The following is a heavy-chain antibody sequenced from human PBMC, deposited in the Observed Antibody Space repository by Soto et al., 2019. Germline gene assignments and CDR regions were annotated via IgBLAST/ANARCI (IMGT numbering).Heavy chain of an antibody. CDR3: ARGFAYCGGDCPPYGLDV. D-gene: IGHD2-21*02. Sequence: QVTLQQWGAGLLKPSETLSLTCAVYGESFSGYYWTWIRQPPGKGLEWIGEIDHSGNTNYNPSLKGRVTISVDTSKNQFSLKVSSVTAADTAVYYCARGFAYCGGDCPPYGLDVWGQGTTVTVSS. CDR1: GESFSGYY. V-gene: IGHV4-34*01. J-gene: IGHJ6*02. CDR2: IDHSGNT.